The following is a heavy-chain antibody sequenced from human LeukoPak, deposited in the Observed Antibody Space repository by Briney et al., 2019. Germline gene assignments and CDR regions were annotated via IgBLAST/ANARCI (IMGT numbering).Heavy chain of an antibody. CDR2: ISYDGSNK. D-gene: IGHD3-10*01. CDR3: AKDLDSYGSGSYRPDY. Sequence: GGSLRRSCAASGFTFSSYGMHWVRQAPGKGLEWVAVISYDGSNKYYADSVKGRFTISRDNSKNTLYLQMNSLRAEDTAVYYCAKDLDSYGSGSYRPDYWGQGTLVTVSS. V-gene: IGHV3-30*18. CDR1: GFTFSSYG. J-gene: IGHJ4*02.